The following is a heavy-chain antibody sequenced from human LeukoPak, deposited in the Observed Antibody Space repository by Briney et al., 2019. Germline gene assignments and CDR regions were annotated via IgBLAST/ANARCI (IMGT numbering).Heavy chain of an antibody. CDR3: VRGSPGYSSSWHAY. CDR1: GFMLSSTW. Sequence: GGSLRLSCAASGFMLSSTWMHWVRKAPGKGLVWVSRINSDATSTSYADSVRGRFTISRDDAKNTMYLQMNSLRAEDTAMYYCVRGSPGYSSSWHAYWGQGTLVTVSS. J-gene: IGHJ4*02. D-gene: IGHD6-13*01. V-gene: IGHV3-74*01. CDR2: INSDATST.